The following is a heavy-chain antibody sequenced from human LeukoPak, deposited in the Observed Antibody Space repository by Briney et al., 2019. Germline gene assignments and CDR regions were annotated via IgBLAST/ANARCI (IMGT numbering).Heavy chain of an antibody. CDR3: ARFNWDYAFDI. CDR1: GVSINNYY. CDR2: IYTSGAT. V-gene: IGHV4-4*09. D-gene: IGHD1-7*01. Sequence: SETLSLTCTVSGVSINNYYWSWIRQPPGKGLEWIGYIYTSGATNYNPSLKSRVTMSLDTSMNQFSLKLTSVTAADTDVFYCARFNWDYAFDIWGRGTVVTVSS. J-gene: IGHJ3*02.